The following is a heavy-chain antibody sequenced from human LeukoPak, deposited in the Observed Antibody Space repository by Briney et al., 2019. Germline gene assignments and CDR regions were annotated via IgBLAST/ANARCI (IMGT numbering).Heavy chain of an antibody. V-gene: IGHV3-43*02. D-gene: IGHD6-13*01. CDR3: AKDLGGSSSWYRYYGMDV. J-gene: IGHJ6*02. CDR1: GFTFDDYA. Sequence: GGSLRLSCAASGFTFDDYAMHWVRQAPGKGLEWVSLISGDGGSTYHADSVKGRFTISRDNSKNSLYLQMNSLRTEDTALYYCAKDLGGSSSWYRYYGMDVWGQGTTVTVSS. CDR2: ISGDGGST.